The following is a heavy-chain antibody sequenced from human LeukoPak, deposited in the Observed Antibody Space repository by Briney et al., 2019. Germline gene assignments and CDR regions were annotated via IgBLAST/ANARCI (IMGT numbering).Heavy chain of an antibody. Sequence: EASVKVSCKASGGTFSSYAISWVRQAPGQGLEWMEGIIPIFGTANYAQKFQGRVTITTDESTSTAYMELSSLRSEDTAVYYCARSRPDYCSSNSCRYYFDYWGHGTPVTSSS. CDR2: IIPIFGTA. J-gene: IGHJ4*01. CDR3: ARSRPDYCSSNSCRYYFDY. D-gene: IGHD2-2*01. CDR1: GGTFSSYA. V-gene: IGHV1-69*05.